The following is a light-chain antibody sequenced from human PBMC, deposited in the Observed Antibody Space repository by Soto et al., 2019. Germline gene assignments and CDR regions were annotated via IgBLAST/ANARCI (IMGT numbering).Light chain of an antibody. CDR1: SSGVDGYNY. CDR2: DVS. Sequence: QSALTQPASVSRSPGQSITISCTGTSSGVDGYNYVSWYQHHPGKAPKLMIFDVSNRPSGVSNRFSGSKSGNTASLTISGLQPEDEADYYCSSYTTSNTRQIVFGTGTKLTVL. CDR3: SSYTTSNTRQIV. J-gene: IGLJ1*01. V-gene: IGLV2-14*03.